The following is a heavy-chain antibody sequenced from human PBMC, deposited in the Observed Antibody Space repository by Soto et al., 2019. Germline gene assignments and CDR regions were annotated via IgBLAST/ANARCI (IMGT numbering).Heavy chain of an antibody. CDR1: GFTFSSYG. J-gene: IGHJ4*02. D-gene: IGHD2-2*01. CDR3: VKDIVLVPAAIPDFDY. Sequence: GGSLRLCCAASGFTFSSYGMHWVRQAPGKGLEWVAVISYDGSNKYYADSVKGRFTISRDNSKNTLYLQMNSLRAEDTAVYYCVKDIVLVPAAIPDFDYWGQGTLVTVSS. V-gene: IGHV3-30*18. CDR2: ISYDGSNK.